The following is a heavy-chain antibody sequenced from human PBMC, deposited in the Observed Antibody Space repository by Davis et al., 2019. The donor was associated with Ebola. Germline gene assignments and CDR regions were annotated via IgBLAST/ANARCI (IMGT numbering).Heavy chain of an antibody. CDR3: ARVGYCSGGSCYRGLDY. CDR1: GFTFSDYY. Sequence: GESLKISCAASGFTFSDYYMSWIRQAPGKGLEWVSYISSSGSTIYYADSVKGRFTISRDNAKNSLYLQMNSLRAEDTAVYYCARVGYCSGGSCYRGLDYWGQGTLVTVSS. V-gene: IGHV3-11*01. D-gene: IGHD2-15*01. CDR2: ISSSGSTI. J-gene: IGHJ4*02.